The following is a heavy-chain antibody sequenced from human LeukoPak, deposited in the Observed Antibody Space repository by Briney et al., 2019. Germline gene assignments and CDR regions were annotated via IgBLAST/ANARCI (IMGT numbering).Heavy chain of an antibody. CDR3: AREQGVISPFDY. Sequence: GASVKVSCKASGHTFTSYYMHWVRQAPGQGLEWMGIINPSGGSTSYAQKFQGRVTMTRDTSTSTVYMELSSLRPEDPAVYYCAREQGVISPFDYWGQGTLVTVSS. J-gene: IGHJ4*02. CDR1: GHTFTSYY. D-gene: IGHD3-10*01. CDR2: INPSGGST. V-gene: IGHV1-46*01.